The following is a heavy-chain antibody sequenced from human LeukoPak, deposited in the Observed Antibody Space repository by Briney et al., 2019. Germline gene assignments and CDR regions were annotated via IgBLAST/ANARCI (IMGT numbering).Heavy chain of an antibody. Sequence: SETLSLTCTVFGGSISSYYWSWIRQPAGKGLEWIGRIYTSGGTNYNPSLKSRVAISADTSKNQFSLKLSSVTAADTAVYYCAREVLAAAGTYDYWGQGNLVTVSS. CDR3: AREVLAAAGTYDY. J-gene: IGHJ4*02. CDR1: GGSISSYY. CDR2: IYTSGGT. V-gene: IGHV4-4*07. D-gene: IGHD6-13*01.